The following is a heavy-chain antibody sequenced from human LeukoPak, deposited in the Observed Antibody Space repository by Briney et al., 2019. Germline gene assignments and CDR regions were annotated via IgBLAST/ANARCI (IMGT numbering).Heavy chain of an antibody. J-gene: IGHJ4*02. D-gene: IGHD2-15*01. Sequence: SETLSLTCTVSGVSISNHYSSWIRQPPGKGLEWIGYIYYTGNTNYNPSLKSRVTISEDTSKNQVSLKLSSVTAADTAVYYCVRHSRVVAFDYWSQGNLVTVSS. V-gene: IGHV4-59*08. CDR3: VRHSRVVAFDY. CDR1: GVSISNHY. CDR2: IYYTGNT.